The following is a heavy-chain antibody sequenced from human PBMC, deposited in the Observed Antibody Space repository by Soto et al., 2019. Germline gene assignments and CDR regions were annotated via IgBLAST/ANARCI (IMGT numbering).Heavy chain of an antibody. D-gene: IGHD3-22*01. CDR3: ARDVLVVVIDYGIDV. V-gene: IGHV1-3*01. Sequence: QVQLVQSGAEVKKPGASVKVSCKASGYTFTSYAMHWVRQAPGQRLEWMGWINAGNGNTKYSQKFQGRVTITRDTSASTAYMELSSLRSEDTAVYFCARDVLVVVIDYGIDVWGQGTTVTVSS. CDR2: INAGNGNT. J-gene: IGHJ6*02. CDR1: GYTFTSYA.